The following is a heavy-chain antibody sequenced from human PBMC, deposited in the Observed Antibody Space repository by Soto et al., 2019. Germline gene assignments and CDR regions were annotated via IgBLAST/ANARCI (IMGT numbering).Heavy chain of an antibody. Sequence: QVQLVESGGGVVQPGRSLRLSCAASGFTFSSYGMHWVRQAPGKGLEWVAVIWYDGSNKYYADSVKGRFTISRDNSKNTLYLQMNSLRAEDTAVSHCARGGDFWSGSDYYYGMDVWGQGTTVTVSS. V-gene: IGHV3-33*01. CDR2: IWYDGSNK. D-gene: IGHD3-3*01. CDR3: ARGGDFWSGSDYYYGMDV. CDR1: GFTFSSYG. J-gene: IGHJ6*02.